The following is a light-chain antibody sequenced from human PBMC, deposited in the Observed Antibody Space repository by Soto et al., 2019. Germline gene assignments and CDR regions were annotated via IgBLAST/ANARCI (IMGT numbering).Light chain of an antibody. V-gene: IGLV2-14*01. CDR1: SSDVGGYNY. J-gene: IGLJ1*01. CDR2: EVS. CDR3: SSYTSSSIDYV. Sequence: QSALTQPASXXXXXXXXXXXSCTGTSSDVGGYNYVSWYQQHPGKAPKLMIYEVSNRPSGVSNRFSGSKSGNTASLTISGLQAEDEADYYCSSYTSSSIDYVFGTGTKVTVL.